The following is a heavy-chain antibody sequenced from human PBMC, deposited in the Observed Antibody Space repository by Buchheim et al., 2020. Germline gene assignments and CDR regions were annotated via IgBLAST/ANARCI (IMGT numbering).Heavy chain of an antibody. V-gene: IGHV3-73*01. CDR3: TGGPAAGNDY. Sequence: EVQLVESGGGLVQPGGSLKLSCAASGFAFSGSAIHWVRQASGKGLEWLGRIRNKANNYATRYTESVKGRFTISRDDSKNTASLEMNSLKTEDTALYYCTGGPAAGNDYWGQGTL. J-gene: IGHJ4*02. D-gene: IGHD6-13*01. CDR1: GFAFSGSA. CDR2: IRNKANNYAT.